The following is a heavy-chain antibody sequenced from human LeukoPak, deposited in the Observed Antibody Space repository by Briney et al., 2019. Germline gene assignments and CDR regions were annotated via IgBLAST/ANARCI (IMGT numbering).Heavy chain of an antibody. CDR2: ISYDGSNK. CDR3: AKSPGYYYDSSGYGDY. D-gene: IGHD3-22*01. V-gene: IGHV3-30*18. Sequence: GGSLRLSCAASGFTFSSYGMHWVRQAPGKGLEWVAVISYDGSNKYYADSVKGRFTISRDNSKNTLYLQMNSLRAEDTAVYYCAKSPGYYYDSSGYGDYWGQGTLVTVSS. CDR1: GFTFSSYG. J-gene: IGHJ4*02.